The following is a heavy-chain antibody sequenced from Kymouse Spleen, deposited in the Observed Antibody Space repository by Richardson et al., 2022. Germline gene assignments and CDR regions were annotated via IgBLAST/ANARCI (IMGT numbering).Heavy chain of an antibody. CDR2: ISSSSSYI. V-gene: IGHV3-21*03. D-gene: IGHD6-13*01. CDR1: GFTFSSYS. J-gene: IGHJ6*02. CDR3: ARDEEQQLVLYYYYGMDV. Sequence: EVQLVESGGGLVKPGGSLRLSCAASGFTFSSYSMNWVRQAPGKGLEWVSSISSSSSYIYYADSVKGRFTISRDNAKNSLYLQMNSLRAEDTAVYYCARDEEQQLVLYYYYGMDVWGQGTTVTVSS.